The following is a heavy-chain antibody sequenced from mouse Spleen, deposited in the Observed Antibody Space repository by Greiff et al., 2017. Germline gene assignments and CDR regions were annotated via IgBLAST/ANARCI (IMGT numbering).Heavy chain of an antibody. J-gene: IGHJ4*01. CDR3: TRRTDY. CDR1: GYTFTDYE. Sequence: QVQLQQSGAELVRPGASVTLSCKASGYTFTDYEMPWVKQTPVHGLEWIGAIDPETGGTAYNQKFKGKAILTADKSSSTAYMELRSLTSEDSAVYYCTRRTDYWGQGTSVTVSS. CDR2: IDPETGGT. V-gene: IGHV1-15*01.